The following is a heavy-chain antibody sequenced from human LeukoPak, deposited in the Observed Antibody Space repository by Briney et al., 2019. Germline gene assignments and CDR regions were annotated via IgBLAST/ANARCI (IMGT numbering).Heavy chain of an antibody. J-gene: IGHJ3*02. V-gene: IGHV3-66*01. CDR2: IYSGGST. CDR1: GFTVSSNY. D-gene: IGHD3-22*01. Sequence: GGSLRLSCAASGFTVSSNYMSWVRQAPGKGLEWVSVIYSGGSTYYADSVKGRFTISRDNSKNTLYLQMNSLRAEDTAVYYCARVRGYYDSKRDAFDIWGQGTMVTVSS. CDR3: ARVRGYYDSKRDAFDI.